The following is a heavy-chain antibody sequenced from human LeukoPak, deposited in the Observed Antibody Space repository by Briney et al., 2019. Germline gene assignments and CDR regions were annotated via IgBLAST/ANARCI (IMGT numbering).Heavy chain of an antibody. D-gene: IGHD1-14*01. J-gene: IGHJ4*02. CDR3: AKDFGRNLGGPGY. CDR1: GFTFGSYA. V-gene: IGHV3-23*01. Sequence: PGGSLRLSCAGSGFTFGSYAMSWVRQAPGKGLEWVSSISGTGASTYYADSVKGRFATSRDDSKSTLYLQMNSLRGEDTAVYYCAKDFGRNLGGPGYWGRGTLVIVSS. CDR2: ISGTGAST.